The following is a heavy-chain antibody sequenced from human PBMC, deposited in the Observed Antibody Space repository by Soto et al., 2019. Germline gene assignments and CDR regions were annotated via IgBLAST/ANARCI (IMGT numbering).Heavy chain of an antibody. J-gene: IGHJ6*02. D-gene: IGHD2-2*01. V-gene: IGHV3-33*01. CDR1: GFTFSSYG. CDR2: IWYDGSNK. CDR3: AREGYCSSPSCYAPGGMDV. Sequence: PGGSLRLSCAASGFTFSSYGMHWVRQAPGKGLEWVAVIWYDGSNKYYADSVKGRFTISRDNSKNTLYLQMNSLRAEDTAVYYCAREGYCSSPSCYAPGGMDVWGQGPTVTVSS.